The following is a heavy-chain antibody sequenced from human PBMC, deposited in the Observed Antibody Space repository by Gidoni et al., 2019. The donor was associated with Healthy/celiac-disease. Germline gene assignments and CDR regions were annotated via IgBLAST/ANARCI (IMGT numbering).Heavy chain of an antibody. Sequence: QVTLRESGPALVKPTQTLTLTCTFSGFSLSTSGMCVSWIRQPPGKALEWLARIDWDDDKYYSTSLKTRLTISKDTSKNQVVLTMTNMDPVDTATYYCARDSGFRTGYSSGGAFYFDYWGQGTLVTVSS. CDR1: GFSLSTSGMC. CDR2: IDWDDDK. CDR3: ARDSGFRTGYSSGGAFYFDY. J-gene: IGHJ4*02. D-gene: IGHD6-19*01. V-gene: IGHV2-70*15.